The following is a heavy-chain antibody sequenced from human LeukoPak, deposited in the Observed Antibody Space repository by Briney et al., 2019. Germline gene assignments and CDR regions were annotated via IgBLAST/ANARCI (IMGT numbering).Heavy chain of an antibody. CDR2: ISGNGNNI. CDR3: AKDLPQYYDFWSGYYGGFDY. CDR1: GFTFGDYA. J-gene: IGHJ4*02. Sequence: GGSLRLSCAASGFTFGDYAMHWVRQAPGKGLEWVSLISGNGNNIYYADSVKGRFTISRDNSKNSLYLQMNSLRTEDTALYYCAKDLPQYYDFWSGYYGGFDYWGQGALVTVSS. V-gene: IGHV3-43*02. D-gene: IGHD3-3*01.